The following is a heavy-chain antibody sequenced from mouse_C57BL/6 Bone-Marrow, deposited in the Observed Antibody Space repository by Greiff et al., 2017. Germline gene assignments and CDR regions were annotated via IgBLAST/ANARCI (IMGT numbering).Heavy chain of an antibody. V-gene: IGHV6-3*01. J-gene: IGHJ3*01. CDR2: IRLKSDNYAT. D-gene: IGHD1-1*01. Sequence: EVKLVESGGGLVQPGGSMKLSCVASGFTFSNYWMNWVRQSPEKGLEWVAQIRLKSDNYATHYAESVKGRFTISRDDSKSSVYLQMNNLRAEDTGIYCCPRNYYGSSYEWFAYWGQGTLVTVSA. CDR1: GFTFSNYW. CDR3: PRNYYGSSYEWFAY.